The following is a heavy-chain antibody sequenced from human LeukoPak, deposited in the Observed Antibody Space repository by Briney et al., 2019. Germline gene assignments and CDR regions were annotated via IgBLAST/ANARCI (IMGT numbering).Heavy chain of an antibody. CDR2: IKHDGTEK. Sequence: PGGSLRLSCAASGFSFSNYWMSWVRQAPGKGLEWVANIKHDGTEKHYVDSVGGRFTVSRDNAKNSVYLQMNSLRVDDTAVYYCARDSGDRTVDYWGQGTLVTVSS. D-gene: IGHD4-11*01. CDR1: GFSFSNYW. J-gene: IGHJ4*02. V-gene: IGHV3-7*01. CDR3: ARDSGDRTVDY.